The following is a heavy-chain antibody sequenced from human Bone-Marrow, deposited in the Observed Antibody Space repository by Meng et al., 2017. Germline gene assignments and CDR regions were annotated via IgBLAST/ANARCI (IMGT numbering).Heavy chain of an antibody. CDR3: TWDDKAVSDY. J-gene: IGHJ4*02. CDR1: GFYFRNAW. Sequence: LGESGGDLVKPGGSLRLSCEDSGFYFRNAWMSWVRQAPGKGLEWVGRIKSNTDGGTAEYAAPVTGRFTTSRDDSKSTLYLQMSGLRIDDTGVYYCTWDDKAVSDYWGQGTLVTVSS. CDR2: IKSNTDGGTA. D-gene: IGHD3-9*01. V-gene: IGHV3-15*01.